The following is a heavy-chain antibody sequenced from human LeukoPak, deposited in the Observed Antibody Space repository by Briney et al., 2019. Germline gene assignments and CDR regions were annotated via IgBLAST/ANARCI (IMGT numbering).Heavy chain of an antibody. V-gene: IGHV4-38-2*02. CDR2: VYHSGKT. CDR3: ARARLAGRYYYDSSGYYHYFDY. D-gene: IGHD3-22*01. CDR1: GYSISSGYY. J-gene: IGHJ4*02. Sequence: PSETLSLTCTVSGYSISSGYYWGWIRQPPGKGLEWIGSVYHSGKTYYNPSLKSRVTISVDTSKNQFSLKLSSVTAADTAVYYCARARLAGRYYYDSSGYYHYFDYWGQGTLVTVSS.